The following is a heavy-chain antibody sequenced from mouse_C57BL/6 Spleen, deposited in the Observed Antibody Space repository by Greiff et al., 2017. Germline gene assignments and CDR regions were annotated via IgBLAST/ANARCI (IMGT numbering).Heavy chain of an antibody. CDR1: GYTFTSYW. V-gene: IGHV1-52*01. CDR2: IDPSDSET. J-gene: IGHJ4*01. CDR3: ARSHAYYSNFRDTMDY. Sequence: VQLQQPGAELVRPGSSVKLSCKASGYTFTSYWMHWVKQRPIQGLEWIGNIDPSDSETHYNQKFKDKATLTVDKSSSPAYMQLSILTSEYSAVYYCARSHAYYSNFRDTMDYWGQGTSVTVSS. D-gene: IGHD2-5*01.